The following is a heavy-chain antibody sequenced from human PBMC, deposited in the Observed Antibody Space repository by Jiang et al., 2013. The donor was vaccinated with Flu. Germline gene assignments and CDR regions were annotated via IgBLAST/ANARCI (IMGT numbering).Heavy chain of an antibody. CDR3: AGIAVAGTASNSSYYYGMDV. CDR2: VDPEDGET. D-gene: IGHD6-19*01. J-gene: IGHJ6*01. V-gene: IGHV1-69-2*01. Sequence: MHWVQQAPGKGLEWMGLVDPEDGETIYAEKFQGRVTITADTSTDTAYMELSSLRSEDTAVYYCAGIAVAGTASNSSYYYGMDVWGPRDHGHRLL.